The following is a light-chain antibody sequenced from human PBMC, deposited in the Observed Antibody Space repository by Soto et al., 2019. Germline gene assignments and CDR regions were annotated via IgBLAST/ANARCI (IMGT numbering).Light chain of an antibody. CDR2: SAS. J-gene: IGKJ4*01. V-gene: IGKV3-15*01. CDR1: QSVFSN. Sequence: EIVVTQAPAFLSVSPGERVILSCRASQSVFSNLAWYQQKPGQAPRLLIYSASARVTGIPARFSGSGSGTEFTLTISSLQSEDFAVYYCQQYHNWPPLTFGGGTKVDIK. CDR3: QQYHNWPPLT.